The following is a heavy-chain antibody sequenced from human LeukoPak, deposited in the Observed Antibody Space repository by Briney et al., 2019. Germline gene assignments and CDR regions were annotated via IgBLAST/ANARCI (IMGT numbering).Heavy chain of an antibody. Sequence: ASVKVSCKASGYTFTSYAMNWVRQAPGQGLEWMGWINTNTGNPTYAQGFTGRFVFSLDTSVSTAYLQISSLKAEDTAVYYCARTPKPYSSSWSRGFDAFDIWGQGTMVTVSS. V-gene: IGHV7-4-1*02. J-gene: IGHJ3*02. CDR1: GYTFTSYA. D-gene: IGHD6-13*01. CDR3: ARTPKPYSSSWSRGFDAFDI. CDR2: INTNTGNP.